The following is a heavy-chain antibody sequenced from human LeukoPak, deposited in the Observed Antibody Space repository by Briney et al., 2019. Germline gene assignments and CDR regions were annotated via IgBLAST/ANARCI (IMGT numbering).Heavy chain of an antibody. J-gene: IGHJ4*02. Sequence: GGSLRLSCAASAFTFSDYSMNWVRQDPGKGLEWVSYISGRSSTIYYADSVKGRFTISRDNAKSSMYLQMNSLRAEDTAVYYCARDRLKSGSYYFDYWGQGTLVTVSS. CDR1: AFTFSDYS. CDR2: ISGRSSTI. CDR3: ARDRLKSGSYYFDY. D-gene: IGHD1-26*01. V-gene: IGHV3-48*01.